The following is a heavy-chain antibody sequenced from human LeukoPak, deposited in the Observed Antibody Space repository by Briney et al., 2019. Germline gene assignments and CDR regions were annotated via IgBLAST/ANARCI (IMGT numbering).Heavy chain of an antibody. J-gene: IGHJ4*02. V-gene: IGHV4-34*01. CDR2: INHSGST. Sequence: PSETLSLTCAVYGGSFSGYYWSWIRQPPGKGLEWIGEINHSGSTNYNPSLKSRVTISVDTSKNQFSLKLSSVTAADTAVYYCARGYYYYDSSGYYVDWGQGTLVTVSS. D-gene: IGHD3-22*01. CDR3: ARGYYYYDSSGYYVD. CDR1: GGSFSGYY.